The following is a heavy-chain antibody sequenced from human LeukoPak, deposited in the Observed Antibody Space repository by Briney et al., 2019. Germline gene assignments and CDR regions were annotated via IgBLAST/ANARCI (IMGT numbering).Heavy chain of an antibody. CDR3: ARGSSPNRFDP. Sequence: GESLKISRKGSGYSFTTYWIGWVRQMPGKGLEWMGIIYPGDSDTRYSPSFQGQVTISADKSISTAYLQWSSLKASDTAIYYCARGSSPNRFDPWGQGTLVTVSS. J-gene: IGHJ5*02. CDR2: IYPGDSDT. V-gene: IGHV5-51*01. CDR1: GYSFTTYW.